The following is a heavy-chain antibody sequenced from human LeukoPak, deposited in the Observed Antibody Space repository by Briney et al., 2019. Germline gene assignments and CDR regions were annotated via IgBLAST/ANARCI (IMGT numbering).Heavy chain of an antibody. D-gene: IGHD3-3*01. J-gene: IGHJ4*02. CDR3: AKDALRHVDLYYFDY. Sequence: LSGGSLRLSCAASGFTFSSYAMHWVRQAPGKGLEWVAVVWYDGVKKYYLDSVEGRFTVSRANSRNTLYLQMGSRRAEDTAVYFCAKDALRHVDLYYFDYWGQGTSVIVSS. CDR1: GFTFSSYA. V-gene: IGHV3-33*06. CDR2: VWYDGVKK.